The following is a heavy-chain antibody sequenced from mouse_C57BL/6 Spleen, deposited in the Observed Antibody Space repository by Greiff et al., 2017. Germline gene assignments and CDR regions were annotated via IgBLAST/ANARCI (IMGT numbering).Heavy chain of an antibody. V-gene: IGHV1-64*01. CDR2: IHPNSGST. CDR1: GYTFTSYW. CDR3: ARKDYYGSSGAMDY. J-gene: IGHJ4*01. Sequence: QVQLQQPGAELVKPGASVKLSCKASGYTFTSYWMHWVKQRPGQGLEWIGMIHPNSGSTNYNEKFKSKDTLTVDKSSSPAYMQLSSLTSEDSAVYYCARKDYYGSSGAMDYWGQGTSVTVSS. D-gene: IGHD1-1*01.